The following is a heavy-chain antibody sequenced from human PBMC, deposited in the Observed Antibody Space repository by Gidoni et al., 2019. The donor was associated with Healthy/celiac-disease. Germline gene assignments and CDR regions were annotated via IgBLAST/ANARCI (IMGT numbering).Heavy chain of an antibody. J-gene: IGHJ4*02. CDR3: ARGDRVLRFLEWLY. CDR2: IIPILGIA. V-gene: IGHV1-69*04. Sequence: QVQLVQSGAEVKKPGSSVKVSCKASGGTFSSYAISWVRQAPGQGLEWMGRIIPILGIANYAQKFQGRVTITADKSTSTAYMELSSLRSEDTAVYYCARGDRVLRFLEWLYWGQGTLVTVSS. CDR1: GGTFSSYA. D-gene: IGHD3-3*01.